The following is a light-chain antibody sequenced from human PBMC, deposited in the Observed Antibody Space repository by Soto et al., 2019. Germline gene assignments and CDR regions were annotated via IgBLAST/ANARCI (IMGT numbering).Light chain of an antibody. V-gene: IGLV6-57*02. CDR2: EDN. CDR3: QSYDSSNVV. J-gene: IGLJ2*01. Sequence: NFMLTQPHSVSESPGKTVTISCTGSSGSIASNYVQWYQQRPGGAPTTVIYEDNQRPSGVPDRFSGSIDSSSNSASLSISGLKTEDEADYYCQSYDSSNVVFGGGTKVTVL. CDR1: SGSIASNY.